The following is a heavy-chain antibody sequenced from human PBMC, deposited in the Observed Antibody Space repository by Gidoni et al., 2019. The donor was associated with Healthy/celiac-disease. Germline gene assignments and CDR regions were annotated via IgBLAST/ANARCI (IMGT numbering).Heavy chain of an antibody. CDR3: ARERSLYYDSSGPTVGAFDI. Sequence: QVQLQESGPGLVKPSQTLYLTCTVSGGSISSGGYYCSWIRQHPGKGLEWIGYIYYSGSTYYNPSLKSRVTISVDTSKNQFSLKLRSVPAADTAVYYCARERSLYYDSSGPTVGAFDIWGQGTMVTVSS. D-gene: IGHD3-22*01. J-gene: IGHJ3*02. CDR1: GGSISSGGYY. CDR2: IYYSGST. V-gene: IGHV4-31*03.